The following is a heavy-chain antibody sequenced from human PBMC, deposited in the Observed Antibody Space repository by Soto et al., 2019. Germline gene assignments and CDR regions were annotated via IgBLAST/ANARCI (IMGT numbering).Heavy chain of an antibody. CDR3: TPTECGGYNYY. D-gene: IGHD5-12*01. CDR1: GLTFTNAW. Sequence: EVQLVESGGALVKPGGSLRLSCAASGLTFTNAWMTWVRQAPGKGLEWVGRINSKTNGGTTDYAAPVKGRFTISRDDSKNTLYLQRHSLKAEDTAVYYCTPTECGGYNYYWGQGTLVTVSS. CDR2: INSKTNGGTT. V-gene: IGHV3-15*02. J-gene: IGHJ4*02.